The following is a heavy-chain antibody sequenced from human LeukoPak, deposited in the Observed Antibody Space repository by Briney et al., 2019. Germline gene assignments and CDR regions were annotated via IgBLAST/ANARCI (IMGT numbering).Heavy chain of an antibody. V-gene: IGHV3-23*01. CDR1: GFTLSDYP. D-gene: IGHD3-22*01. CDR2: FDRGSLDT. Sequence: EGSLRLSCAASGFTLSDYPMTWVRQAPGKGLQWVSLFDRGSLDTYYADSVRGRFTVSRDNDKNTLYLQMNSLRAEDTAVYYCARRGYESSGPKYYFDHWGQGILVTVSS. CDR3: ARRGYESSGPKYYFDH. J-gene: IGHJ4*02.